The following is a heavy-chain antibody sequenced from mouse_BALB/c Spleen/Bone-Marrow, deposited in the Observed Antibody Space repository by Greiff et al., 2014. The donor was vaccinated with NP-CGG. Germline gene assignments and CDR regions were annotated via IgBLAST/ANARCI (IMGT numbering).Heavy chain of an antibody. D-gene: IGHD2-3*01. J-gene: IGHJ1*01. V-gene: IGHV1-69*02. CDR1: GYTFTSYW. CDR2: IDPSDNYI. Sequence: VQLQQSGAELVKPGASVKLSCKASGYTFTSYWMNWVKQRPGQGLEWIGEIDPSDNYINYNQKVKGKGTLTVDKSSSTAYMQLSSLTSEDSAVYYCARSRELYDYWYFDVWGAGTTVTVSS. CDR3: ARSRELYDYWYFDV.